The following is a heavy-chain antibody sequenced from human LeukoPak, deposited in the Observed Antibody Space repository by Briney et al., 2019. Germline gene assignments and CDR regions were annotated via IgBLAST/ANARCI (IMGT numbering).Heavy chain of an antibody. V-gene: IGHV3-7*01. Sequence: PSETLSLTCAVYGGSFSGYYWSWIRQPPGKGLEWVANIKQDGSEKYYLDSVKGRFTISRDNAKNSLYLQMNSLRAEDTAVYYCARDRSGGLTHDRVEDYWGQGTLVTVSS. D-gene: IGHD1-1*01. CDR1: GGSFSGYY. CDR2: IKQDGSEK. CDR3: ARDRSGGLTHDRVEDY. J-gene: IGHJ4*02.